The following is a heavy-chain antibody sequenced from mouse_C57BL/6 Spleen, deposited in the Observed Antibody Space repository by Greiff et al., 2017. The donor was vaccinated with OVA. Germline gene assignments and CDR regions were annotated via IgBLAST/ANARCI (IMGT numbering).Heavy chain of an antibody. V-gene: IGHV1-26*01. Sequence: VQLQQSGPELVKPGASVKISCKASGYTFTDYYMNWVKQSHGKSLEWIGDINPNNGGTSYNQKFKGKATLTVDKSSSTAYMALRSLTSEDSAVYYCARWLLRGFDYWGQGTTLTVSS. J-gene: IGHJ2*01. CDR1: GYTFTDYY. D-gene: IGHD2-3*01. CDR3: ARWLLRGFDY. CDR2: INPNNGGT.